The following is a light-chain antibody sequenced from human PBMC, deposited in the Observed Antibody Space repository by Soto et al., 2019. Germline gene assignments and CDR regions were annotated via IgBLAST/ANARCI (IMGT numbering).Light chain of an antibody. CDR1: QSVTSNY. J-gene: IGKJ1*01. Sequence: EIVLTQSPGTLSLSPGERATLSCRASQSVTSNYLAWYQQKPGQAPRLLIFGASSRATGIPDTFSGSGSGTDFTLTISRLEPDDFAVYYCQRYGGPSWTFGQGTRVEIK. CDR2: GAS. V-gene: IGKV3-20*01. CDR3: QRYGGPSWT.